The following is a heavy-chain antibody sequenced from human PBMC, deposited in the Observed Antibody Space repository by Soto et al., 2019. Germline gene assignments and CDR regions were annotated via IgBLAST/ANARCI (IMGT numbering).Heavy chain of an antibody. CDR3: ASQYYDILTGYQEVDY. Sequence: QSGGSLRLSCAASGFTFSNYGMHWVRQAPGKGLEWVAVISYDGSNKYYADSVKGRFTISRDNSKNTLYLQMNRLRAEDTAVYYCASQYYDILTGYQEVDYWGQGTLVTVSS. CDR2: ISYDGSNK. CDR1: GFTFSNYG. J-gene: IGHJ4*02. V-gene: IGHV3-30*03. D-gene: IGHD3-9*01.